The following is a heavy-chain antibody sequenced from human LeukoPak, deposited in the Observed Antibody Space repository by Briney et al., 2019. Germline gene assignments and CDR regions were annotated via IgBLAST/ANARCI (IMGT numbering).Heavy chain of an antibody. V-gene: IGHV3-74*01. J-gene: IGHJ6*03. CDR3: ARAPYYYYMDV. CDR2: INNDGSST. CDR1: GFTFSSYW. Sequence: VSLRLSCVASGFTFSSYWMHWVRQAPGKGLVWVSRINNDGSSTSYADSVKGRFTISRDNAKNTLYLQMNSLRAEDTAVYYCARAPYYYYMDVWGKGTTVTVSS.